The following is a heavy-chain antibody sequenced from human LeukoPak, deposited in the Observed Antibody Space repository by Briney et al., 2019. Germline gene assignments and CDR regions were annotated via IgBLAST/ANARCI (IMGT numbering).Heavy chain of an antibody. D-gene: IGHD3-16*01. CDR3: AREPRGYERAGG. CDR1: ALTFSRYE. CDR2: ISSSGSTI. Sequence: QPGGSLRLSCAASALTFSRYEMNWVRQAPGKGLGWRSYISSSGSTIYYADSVKGRFTISRDNAKNSLYLQMNSLRAEDTAVYYCAREPRGYERAGGWGQGTLVTVSS. V-gene: IGHV3-48*03. J-gene: IGHJ4*02.